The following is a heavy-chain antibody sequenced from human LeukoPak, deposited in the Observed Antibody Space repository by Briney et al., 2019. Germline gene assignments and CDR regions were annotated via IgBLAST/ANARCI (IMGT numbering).Heavy chain of an antibody. V-gene: IGHV3-23*01. CDR3: ANLLEFGDDDP. D-gene: IGHD3-10*01. Sequence: GGSLRLSCAASGFTFSSYAMSWVRQAPGKGLEWVSAISGSGGSTYYADSVKGRFTISRDNYKNTLYLQMNSLRAEDTAVYYCANLLEFGDDDPWGQGTLVTVSS. CDR1: GFTFSSYA. CDR2: ISGSGGST. J-gene: IGHJ5*02.